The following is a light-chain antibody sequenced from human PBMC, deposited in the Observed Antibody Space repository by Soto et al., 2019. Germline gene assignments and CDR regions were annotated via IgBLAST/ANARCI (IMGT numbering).Light chain of an antibody. CDR1: QSISYW. CDR3: QQYDSWHT. J-gene: IGKJ2*01. V-gene: IGKV1-5*03. CDR2: KTS. Sequence: DIQMTQSPSTLSASVGDRVTITCRVSQSISYWLAWYQQKPGKAPRLLIYKTSNLNTGVPSRFSGSGYGTDFTLTISGLQPDDFATYYCQQYDSWHTFGPGTKVEIK.